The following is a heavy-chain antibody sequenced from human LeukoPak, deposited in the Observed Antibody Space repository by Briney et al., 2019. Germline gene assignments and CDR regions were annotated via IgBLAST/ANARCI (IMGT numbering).Heavy chain of an antibody. CDR1: GFTFSRYE. D-gene: IGHD5-12*01. V-gene: IGHV3-48*03. J-gene: IGHJ6*02. CDR3: AKDYLIVATLRAYYYGMDD. CDR2: ISSSGSTI. Sequence: GGSLRLSCAASGFTFSRYEMNWVRQAPGKGLEWVSYISSSGSTIYYADSVKGRFTISRDNAKNSLYLQMNSLRAEDTAVYYCAKDYLIVATLRAYYYGMDDWGQGTTVTVSS.